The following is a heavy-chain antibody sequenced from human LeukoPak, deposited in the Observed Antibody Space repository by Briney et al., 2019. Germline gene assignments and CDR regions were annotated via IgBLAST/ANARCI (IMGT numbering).Heavy chain of an antibody. Sequence: SETLSLTCAVYGGSFSGYYWNWIRQPPGKGPEWIGEINHSGSTNYNPSLKSRVTISVDTSKNQFSLKLSSVTAADTAVYYCARGRLGGYWGQGTLVTVSS. V-gene: IGHV4-34*01. J-gene: IGHJ4*02. CDR3: ARGRLGGY. CDR2: INHSGST. D-gene: IGHD3-9*01. CDR1: GGSFSGYY.